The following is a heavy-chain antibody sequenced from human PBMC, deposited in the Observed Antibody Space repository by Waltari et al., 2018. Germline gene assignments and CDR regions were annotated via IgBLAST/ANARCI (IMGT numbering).Heavy chain of an antibody. V-gene: IGHV4-61*09. D-gene: IGHD2-15*01. CDR1: GGSISSGSYY. CDR2: IYTSGST. J-gene: IGHJ6*02. CDR3: ARAPPGDYSLYYYYYYGMDV. Sequence: QVQLQESGPGLVKPSQTLSLTCTVSGGSISSGSYYWSWLRHPAGKGLEWIGYIYTSGSTNYNPSLKSRVTISVDTSKNQFSLKLSSVTAADTAVYYCARAPPGDYSLYYYYYYGMDVWGQGTTVTVSS.